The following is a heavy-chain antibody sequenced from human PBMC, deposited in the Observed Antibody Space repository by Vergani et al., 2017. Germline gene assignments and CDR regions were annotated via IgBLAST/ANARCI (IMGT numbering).Heavy chain of an antibody. D-gene: IGHD3-22*01. V-gene: IGHV3-30-3*01. Sequence: QVQLVESGGGVVQPGTSLRLSCVVSGFALNRHAMYWVRQAPGKGLEWVVGISFDGTYEYYPDLVKGRFTISRDIAKNTLYLQMNSLRAEDTAVYYCASNYYDSSGYYYEYYFDYWGQGTLVTVSS. CDR2: ISFDGTYE. J-gene: IGHJ4*02. CDR1: GFALNRHA. CDR3: ASNYYDSSGYYYEYYFDY.